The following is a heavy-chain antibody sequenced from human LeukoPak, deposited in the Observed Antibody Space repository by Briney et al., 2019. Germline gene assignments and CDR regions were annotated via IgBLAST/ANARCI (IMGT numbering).Heavy chain of an antibody. CDR3: ARLRRYQLHQPRYYYYMDV. D-gene: IGHD2-2*01. J-gene: IGHJ6*03. V-gene: IGHV4-39*01. CDR1: GGSISSSSYY. CDR2: IYYSGST. Sequence: KPSETLSLTCTVSGGSISSSSYYWGWIRQPPGKGLEWIGSIYYSGSTYYNPSLKSRVTISVDTSKNQFSLKLSSVTAADTAVYYCARLRRYQLHQPRYYYYMDVWGKGTTVTVSS.